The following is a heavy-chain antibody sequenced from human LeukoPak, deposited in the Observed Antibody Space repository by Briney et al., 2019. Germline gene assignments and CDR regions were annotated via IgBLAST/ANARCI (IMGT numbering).Heavy chain of an antibody. J-gene: IGHJ2*01. V-gene: IGHV3-9*01. CDR2: ISWNSGSI. Sequence: GGSLRLSCAASGFTFDDYAMHWVRQAPGKGLEWVSGISWNSGSIGYADSVKGRFTISRDNAKNSLYLQMNSLRAEDTALYYCAKGVVVDCFYWYFDLWGRGTLVTVSS. CDR1: GFTFDDYA. CDR3: AKGVVVDCFYWYFDL. D-gene: IGHD2-21*02.